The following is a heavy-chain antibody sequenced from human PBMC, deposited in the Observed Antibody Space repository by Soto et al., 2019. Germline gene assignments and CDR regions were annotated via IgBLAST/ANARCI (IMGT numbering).Heavy chain of an antibody. D-gene: IGHD5-18*01. Sequence: QVQLVQSGPEVKKPGASVKVSCKASAYTFTSYGISWVRQAPGQGLEWMGWISGYNGQTNYAQKFRGRVTITTDASTSTAYMALRSLRSDDTATDYCARDVRKQLWVEGLNAMDVWGLGTTVTVSS. CDR2: ISGYNGQT. J-gene: IGHJ6*02. CDR1: AYTFTSYG. CDR3: ARDVRKQLWVEGLNAMDV. V-gene: IGHV1-18*01.